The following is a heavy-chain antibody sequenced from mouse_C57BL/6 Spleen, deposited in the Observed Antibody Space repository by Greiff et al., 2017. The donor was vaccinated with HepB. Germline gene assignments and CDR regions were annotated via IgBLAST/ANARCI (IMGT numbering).Heavy chain of an antibody. Sequence: QVQLQQSGPELVKPGASVKISCKASGYAFSSSWMNWVKQSPEKGLEWIGRIDPGDGDTNYNGKFKGKATLTADKSSSTAYMQLSSLTSEDSAVYFCARSTEGGFAYWGQGTLVTVSA. CDR3: ARSTEGGFAY. CDR1: GYAFSSSW. D-gene: IGHD2-1*01. CDR2: IDPGDGDT. V-gene: IGHV1-82*01. J-gene: IGHJ3*01.